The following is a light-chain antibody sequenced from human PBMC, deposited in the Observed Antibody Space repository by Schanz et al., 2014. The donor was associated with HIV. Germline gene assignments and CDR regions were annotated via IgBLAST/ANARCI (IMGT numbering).Light chain of an antibody. CDR3: SSYTTGSTVV. J-gene: IGLJ2*01. V-gene: IGLV2-14*02. CDR2: DVS. Sequence: QSALTQPASVSGSPGQSITISCTGTSSDVGNYNLVSWYQQHPGKAPKLMIYDVSVRPSGVSHRFSGSKSDNTASLTISGLQSEDEAEYFCSSYTTGSTVVFGGGTKLTVL. CDR1: SSDVGNYNL.